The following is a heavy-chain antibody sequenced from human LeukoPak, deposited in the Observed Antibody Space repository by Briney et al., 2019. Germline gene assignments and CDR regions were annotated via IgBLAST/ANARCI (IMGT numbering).Heavy chain of an antibody. V-gene: IGHV4-59*11. CDR2: IHYSGST. CDR3: ARDRASGYDFDWFDP. CDR1: GGSISTHY. J-gene: IGHJ5*02. Sequence: KPSETLSLTCTVSGGSISTHYWSWIRQPPGKGLEWIGYIHYSGSTNYNPSLKSRVTISVDTSKNRLSLKLSSVTAADTAVYYCARDRASGYDFDWFDPWGQGTLVTVSS. D-gene: IGHD5-12*01.